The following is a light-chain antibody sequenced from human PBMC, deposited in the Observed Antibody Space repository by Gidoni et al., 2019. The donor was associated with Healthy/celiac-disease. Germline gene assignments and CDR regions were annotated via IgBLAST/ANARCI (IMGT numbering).Light chain of an antibody. CDR1: QSVLYSSNNKNY. Sequence: DIVMTQSPDSLAVSLCERATINCKSSQSVLYSSNNKNYLAWYQQKPGQPPKLLIYWASTRESGVPDRFSGSGSGTDFTLTISSLQAEDVAFYYCQQYYSIPRTFXXXTKLEIK. CDR3: QQYYSIPRT. J-gene: IGKJ2*01. V-gene: IGKV4-1*01. CDR2: WAS.